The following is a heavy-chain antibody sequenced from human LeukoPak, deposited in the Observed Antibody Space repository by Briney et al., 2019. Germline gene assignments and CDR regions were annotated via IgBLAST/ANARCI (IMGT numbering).Heavy chain of an antibody. CDR1: GGSFSGYY. V-gene: IGHV4-34*01. Sequence: SETLSLTCAVYGGSFSGYYWSWIRQPPGKGLEWIGEINHSGSTNYNPSLKSRVTISVDTSKNQFSLKLSSVTAADMAVYYCARGHYTRFWSGYPPSFDPWGQGTLVTVSS. CDR2: INHSGST. D-gene: IGHD3-3*01. J-gene: IGHJ5*02. CDR3: ARGHYTRFWSGYPPSFDP.